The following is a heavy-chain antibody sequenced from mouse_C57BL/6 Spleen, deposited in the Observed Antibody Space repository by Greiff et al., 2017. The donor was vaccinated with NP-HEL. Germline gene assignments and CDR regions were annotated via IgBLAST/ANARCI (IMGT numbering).Heavy chain of an antibody. V-gene: IGHV1-80*01. CDR2: IYPGDGDT. CDR3: ANRRWLSAYFDV. D-gene: IGHD1-1*02. J-gene: IGHJ1*03. CDR1: GYAFSSYW. Sequence: VQLQQSGAELVKPGASVKISCKASGYAFSSYWMNWVKQRPGKGLEWIGQIYPGDGDTNYNGKFKGKATLTADKSSRTAYMQLSSLTAEDSAVYVCANRRWLSAYFDVWGTGTTVTVSS.